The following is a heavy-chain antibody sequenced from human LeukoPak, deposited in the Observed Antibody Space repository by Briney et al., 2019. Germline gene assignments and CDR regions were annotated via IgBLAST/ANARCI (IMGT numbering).Heavy chain of an antibody. Sequence: PGGSLRLSCAASGFNFSSYDMNWVRQAPGKGLEGLSYISRSGSTKYYADSVKGRFTISRDNAKNSLFLQMNSLRAEDTAVYYCASSALTGVAFDIWGQGTMVTVSS. J-gene: IGHJ3*02. CDR3: ASSALTGVAFDI. CDR2: ISRSGSTK. V-gene: IGHV3-48*03. CDR1: GFNFSSYD.